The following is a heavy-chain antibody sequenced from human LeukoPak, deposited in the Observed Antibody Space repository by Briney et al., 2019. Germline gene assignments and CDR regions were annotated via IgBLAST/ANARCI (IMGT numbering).Heavy chain of an antibody. CDR1: GFTLSDFY. CDR2: IRSSGSTI. V-gene: IGHV3-11*04. CDR3: ARSNSGQNYYFDY. J-gene: IGHJ4*02. Sequence: GGSLRLSCAASGFTLSDFYMSWVRQAAGEGRGWVSYIRSSGSTIYYAHSVKGRFTISRDNAKKSLYLQMNSLGAEDTVVYYCARSNSGQNYYFDYWGQGTLVTVSS. D-gene: IGHD2/OR15-2a*01.